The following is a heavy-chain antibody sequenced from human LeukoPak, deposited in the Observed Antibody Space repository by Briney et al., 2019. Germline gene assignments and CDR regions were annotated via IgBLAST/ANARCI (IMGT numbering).Heavy chain of an antibody. CDR1: GGSISSYY. V-gene: IGHV4-59*08. Sequence: SETLSLTCTVSGGSISSYYWSWIRQPPGKGLEWIGFVFYTGSTNSNPSLNSRVTISLDTSKRQFSLNLSSVTAADTALYYCARQVRVTGGTGEFDLWGPGTLVTVSS. D-gene: IGHD1-26*01. CDR3: ARQVRVTGGTGEFDL. J-gene: IGHJ5*02. CDR2: VFYTGST.